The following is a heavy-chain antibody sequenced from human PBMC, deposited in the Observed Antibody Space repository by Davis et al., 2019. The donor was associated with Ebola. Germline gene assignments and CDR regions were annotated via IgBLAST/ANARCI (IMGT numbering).Heavy chain of an antibody. V-gene: IGHV1-2*06. Sequence: SVKVSCKASGYTFISYDLNWVRQPPGQGLEGIGRINPNSGGTNYAQKSQDRVTLTRDTSTSTVYMELSRLRSDDTAVYYCAQSSSGRYSFDYWGPGTLVTVSS. CDR2: INPNSGGT. CDR3: AQSSSGRYSFDY. J-gene: IGHJ4*02. CDR1: GYTFISYD. D-gene: IGHD6-19*01.